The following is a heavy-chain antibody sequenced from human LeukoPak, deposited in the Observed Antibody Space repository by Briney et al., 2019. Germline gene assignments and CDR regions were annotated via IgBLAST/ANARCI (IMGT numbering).Heavy chain of an antibody. J-gene: IGHJ6*01. CDR3: ARDWGPYCSSTSCYAGGYYYYGLVV. Sequence: GGSLRLSCAASGFTFSSYEMNWVRQAPEKGLEWVSYISSSGSTIYYADSVKGRFTISRDNAKNSLYLQMNSLRAEDTAVYYCARDWGPYCSSTSCYAGGYYYYGLVVWGQGTRLTVSS. D-gene: IGHD2-2*01. CDR1: GFTFSSYE. CDR2: ISSSGSTI. V-gene: IGHV3-48*03.